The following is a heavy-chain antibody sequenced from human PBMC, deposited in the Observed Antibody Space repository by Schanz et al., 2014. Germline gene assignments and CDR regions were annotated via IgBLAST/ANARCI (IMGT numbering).Heavy chain of an antibody. CDR1: GYTFTSYD. V-gene: IGHV1-18*04. CDR2: ISAYNGNT. J-gene: IGHJ4*02. D-gene: IGHD2-2*01. Sequence: QVQLVQSGAEVKKPGASVKVSCKASGYTFTSYDITWVRQAPGQGLEGMGWISAYNGNTNYAQKLQGRVTMTTDTSTSTAYMELRSLRSDDTAVYYCARGGLYCSSTSCQFDYWGQGTLVTVSS. CDR3: ARGGLYCSSTSCQFDY.